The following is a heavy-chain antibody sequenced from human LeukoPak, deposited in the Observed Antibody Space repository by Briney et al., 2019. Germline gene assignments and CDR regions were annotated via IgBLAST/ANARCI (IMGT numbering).Heavy chain of an antibody. Sequence: PGGSLRLSCAASGFTFSSYGMHWVRQAPGKGLEWVAVISYDGSNKYYADSVKGRFTTSRDNSKNTLYLQMNSLRAEDTAVYYCAKDLIAAADYFDYWGQGTLVTVSS. CDR1: GFTFSSYG. J-gene: IGHJ4*02. CDR2: ISYDGSNK. D-gene: IGHD6-13*01. CDR3: AKDLIAAADYFDY. V-gene: IGHV3-30*18.